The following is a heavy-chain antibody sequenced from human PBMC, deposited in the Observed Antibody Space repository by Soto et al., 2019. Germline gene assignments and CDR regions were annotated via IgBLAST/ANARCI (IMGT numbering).Heavy chain of an antibody. J-gene: IGHJ4*02. V-gene: IGHV1-2*02. CDR1: GYTFIGSY. CDR3: ARDGEYSSSSGLLAY. CDR2: MNPTSGDA. Sequence: ASVKVSCKASGYTFIGSYIHWVRQAPGQGLEWMGWMNPTSGDAGYAQKFLGRVTMTRDTSIRTAHMELSRLRSDDTAVYYCARDGEYSSSSGLLAYWGQGSLVTVSS. D-gene: IGHD6-6*01.